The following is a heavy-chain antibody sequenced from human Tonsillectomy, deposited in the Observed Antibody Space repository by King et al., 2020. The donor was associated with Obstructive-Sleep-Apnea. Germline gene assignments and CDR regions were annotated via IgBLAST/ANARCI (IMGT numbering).Heavy chain of an antibody. V-gene: IGHV5-51*01. CDR2: IYPGSSDT. CDR1: GYSFTTYW. J-gene: IGHJ2*01. Sequence: QLVQSGAEVKKPGESLKISCKVSGYSFTTYWIGWVRPMPGKGLEWMGIIYPGSSDTRYSPSFQAQVTIPADKSISTAYLQWSSLKASDNAIYYCARRKWAWFFDIWGRGTLVTVSS. CDR3: ARRKWAWFFDI. D-gene: IGHD2-8*01.